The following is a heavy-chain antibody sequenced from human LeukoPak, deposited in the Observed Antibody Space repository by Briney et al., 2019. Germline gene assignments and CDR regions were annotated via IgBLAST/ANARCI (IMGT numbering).Heavy chain of an antibody. CDR1: GFTFSSYA. V-gene: IGHV3-64*01. J-gene: IGHJ6*02. CDR2: ISSNGGST. Sequence: GGSLRLSCAASGFTFSSYAMHWVRQAPGKGLEYVSAISSNGGSTYYANSVKGRFTISRDNSKNTLYLQMGSLRAEDMAVHYCARDLWFGELLFTGMDVWGQGTTVTVSS. D-gene: IGHD3-10*01. CDR3: ARDLWFGELLFTGMDV.